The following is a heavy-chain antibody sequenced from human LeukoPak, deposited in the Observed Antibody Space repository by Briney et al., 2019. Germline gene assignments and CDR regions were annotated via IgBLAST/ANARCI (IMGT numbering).Heavy chain of an antibody. CDR2: INRDGSLT. CDR1: GFSFRSYW. D-gene: IGHD3-16*01. V-gene: IGHV3-74*03. J-gene: IGHJ4*02. CDR3: VRXIGGC. Sequence: GGSLRLSCAASGFSFRSYWMHWVRQVPGKGLVWVSRINRDGSLTTYADSVKGRFTISRDNAKNTLYLQMNRLIAEDTAVYYCVRXIGGCWXQGTLVTVSS.